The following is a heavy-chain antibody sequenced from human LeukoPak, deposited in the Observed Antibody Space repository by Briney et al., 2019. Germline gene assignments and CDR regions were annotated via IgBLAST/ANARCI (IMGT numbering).Heavy chain of an antibody. CDR1: GYTFTSDY. J-gene: IGHJ6*02. CDR2: INPSGST. Sequence: ASVKVSCKAPGYTFTSDYIHWVRQATGQGLEWMGIINPSGSTNYAQNFQGRVTMTRDTSTSTVFMELSSLRSEDTAVYYCARGPEDYYSAMDVWGQGTTVTVSS. CDR3: ARGPEDYYSAMDV. V-gene: IGHV1-46*01.